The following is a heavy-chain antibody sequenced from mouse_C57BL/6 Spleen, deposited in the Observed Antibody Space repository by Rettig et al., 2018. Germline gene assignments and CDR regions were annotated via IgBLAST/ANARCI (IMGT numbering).Heavy chain of an antibody. V-gene: IGHV1-53*01. J-gene: IGHJ2*01. Sequence: TNYNEKFKSKATLTVDKSSSTAYMQLSSLTSEDSAVYYCARYDPYYFDYWGQGTTLTVSS. CDR2: T. CDR3: ARYDPYYFDY. D-gene: IGHD2-3*01.